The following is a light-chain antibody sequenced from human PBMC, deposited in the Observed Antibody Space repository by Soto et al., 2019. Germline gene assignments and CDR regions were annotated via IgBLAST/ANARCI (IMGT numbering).Light chain of an antibody. CDR3: QHYSTWLWT. V-gene: IGKV3-15*01. J-gene: IGKJ1*01. Sequence: EIVMTQSPATLSVSPGERATLSCRASQSGSSKLAWYQQKPGQGPRLLIYGASTRATGIPARFSGSGSGTEFPLTISSLQSEDFAVYYCQHYSTWLWTFGQGTKVEIK. CDR1: QSGSSK. CDR2: GAS.